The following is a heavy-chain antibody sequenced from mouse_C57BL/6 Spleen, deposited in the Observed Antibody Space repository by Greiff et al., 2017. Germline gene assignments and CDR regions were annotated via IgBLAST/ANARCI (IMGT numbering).Heavy chain of an antibody. CDR3: AREGGTVVAPYAMYY. J-gene: IGHJ4*01. Sequence: EVQLVESEGGLVQPGSSMKLSCTASGFTFSDYYMAWVRQVPEKGLEWVANINYDGSSTYYLDSLKSRFIISRDNAKNILYLQMSSLKSEDTATYYCAREGGTVVAPYAMYYWGQGTSVTVSS. V-gene: IGHV5-16*01. CDR1: GFTFSDYY. D-gene: IGHD1-1*01. CDR2: INYDGSST.